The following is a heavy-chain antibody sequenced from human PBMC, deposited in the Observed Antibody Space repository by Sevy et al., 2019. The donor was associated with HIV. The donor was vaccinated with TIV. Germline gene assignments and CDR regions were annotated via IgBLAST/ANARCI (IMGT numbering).Heavy chain of an antibody. J-gene: IGHJ6*03. Sequence: GGSLRLSCAASGFTFSSYGMHWVRQAPGKGLEWVAVIWYDGSNKYYADSVKGRFTISRDNSKNTVYLQMNSLRAEDTAVYYCAKVGTRSGWYSYYYYYMDVWGKGTTVTVSS. CDR2: IWYDGSNK. V-gene: IGHV3-33*06. CDR3: AKVGTRSGWYSYYYYYMDV. CDR1: GFTFSSYG. D-gene: IGHD6-19*01.